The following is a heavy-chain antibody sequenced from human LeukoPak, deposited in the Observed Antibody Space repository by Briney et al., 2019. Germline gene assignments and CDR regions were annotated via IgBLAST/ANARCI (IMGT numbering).Heavy chain of an antibody. CDR3: ARALCDGDCYTRHFDH. CDR2: IIPIFCTA. CDR1: GGTFSSYA. J-gene: IGHJ4*02. D-gene: IGHD2-21*02. Sequence: GASVKVSCKASGGTFSSYAISWVRQAPGQGLEWMGGIIPIFCTANYAQKFQGRVTITADESTSTVYLEVSSLRSEDTAIYYCARALCDGDCYTRHFDHWGQGTLVTVSS. V-gene: IGHV1-69*13.